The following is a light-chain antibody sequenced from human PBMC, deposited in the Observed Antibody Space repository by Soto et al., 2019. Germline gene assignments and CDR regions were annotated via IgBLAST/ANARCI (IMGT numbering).Light chain of an antibody. CDR2: GAS. CDR1: QSVSSSY. Sequence: EMVLTQSPGTLSLSPGERATLSCRASQSVSSSYLAWSQQKPGQVPRPLIYGASSRTTGIPARLSASGSVSAFPLTISRLEPEDYAVYYCQQYGSSPLTFVGGTQVEIK. V-gene: IGKV3-20*01. J-gene: IGKJ4*01. CDR3: QQYGSSPLT.